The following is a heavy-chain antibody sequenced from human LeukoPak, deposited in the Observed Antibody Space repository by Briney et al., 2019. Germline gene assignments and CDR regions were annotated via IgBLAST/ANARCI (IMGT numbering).Heavy chain of an antibody. D-gene: IGHD1-7*01. Sequence: PGGSLRLSCAASGFTFSSHSMNWVRQAPGEGLEWVSSISSSSTYIYYADSVKGRFTISRDNAKNSLYLQMNSLRAEDTALYYCATGGIIGTPIGNWGQGTLVTVSS. J-gene: IGHJ4*02. V-gene: IGHV3-21*01. CDR3: ATGGIIGTPIGN. CDR2: ISSSSTYI. CDR1: GFTFSSHS.